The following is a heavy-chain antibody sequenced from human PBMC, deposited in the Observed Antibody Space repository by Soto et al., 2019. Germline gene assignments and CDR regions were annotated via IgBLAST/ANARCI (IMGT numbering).Heavy chain of an antibody. CDR2: IYYSGST. V-gene: IGHV4-31*03. J-gene: IGHJ6*02. CDR1: GGSISSGGYY. CDR3: ARADRRAAYGMDV. Sequence: QVQLQESGPGLVKPSQTLSLTCTVSGGSISSGGYYWSWIRQHPGKGLEWIGYIYYSGSTYYNPSLKSRVTVSVDTSKNQSSLKLSSVTAADTAVYYCARADRRAAYGMDVWGQGPTVTVSS. D-gene: IGHD3-22*01.